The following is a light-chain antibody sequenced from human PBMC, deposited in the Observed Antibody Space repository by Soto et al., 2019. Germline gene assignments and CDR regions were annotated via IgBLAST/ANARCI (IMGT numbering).Light chain of an antibody. CDR1: QSVRSN. CDR3: QQYYKLPWT. Sequence: EIVMTQSPATLSVSPGERVTLSCRASQSVRSNLAWYQHKPGQAPRLLIYGASTRATGIPARFSGSGSGTEFTLTISSLQSEDFAVYCCQQYYKLPWTFGQGTKVEIK. V-gene: IGKV3-15*01. J-gene: IGKJ1*01. CDR2: GAS.